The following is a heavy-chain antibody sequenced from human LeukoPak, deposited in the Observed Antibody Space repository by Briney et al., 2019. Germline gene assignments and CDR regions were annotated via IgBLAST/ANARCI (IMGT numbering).Heavy chain of an antibody. D-gene: IGHD5-24*01. V-gene: IGHV1-8*02. CDR3: ARVMGRWLQLSLGY. CDR2: MNPNSGNT. CDR1: GYTFTSYG. Sequence: ASVKVSCKASGYTFTSYGINWVRQATGQGLEWMGWMNPNSGNTGYAQKFQGRVTMTRNTSISTAYMELSSLRSEDTAVYYCARVMGRWLQLSLGYWGQGTLVTVSS. J-gene: IGHJ4*02.